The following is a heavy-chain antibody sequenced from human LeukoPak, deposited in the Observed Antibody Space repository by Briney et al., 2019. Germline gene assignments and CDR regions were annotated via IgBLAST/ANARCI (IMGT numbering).Heavy chain of an antibody. D-gene: IGHD6-6*01. CDR2: IYDSGST. CDR3: ARGRSSDY. V-gene: IGHV4-31*03. J-gene: IGHJ4*02. Sequence: SETLSLTCTVYGGSISSGGYTWSWLRQHPGQGLEWIGYIYDSGSTYSTPALKSRVPISLDTSKNQFSLKLSSVTAADTAVDYCARGRSSDYWGQGTLVTVSS. CDR1: GGSISSGGYT.